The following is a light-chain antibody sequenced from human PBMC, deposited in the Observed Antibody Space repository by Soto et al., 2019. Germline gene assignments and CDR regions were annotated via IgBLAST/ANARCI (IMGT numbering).Light chain of an antibody. J-gene: IGLJ3*02. CDR3: CSYAGSYNWV. Sequence: QSALTQPRSVSGSPGQSVTISWTGTSSDVGGYNYVSWYQQHPGKAPKLMIYDVSKRPSGVPDRFSGSKSGNTASLTISGLQAEDEADYYCCSYAGSYNWVFGGGTKLTVL. CDR2: DVS. V-gene: IGLV2-11*01. CDR1: SSDVGGYNY.